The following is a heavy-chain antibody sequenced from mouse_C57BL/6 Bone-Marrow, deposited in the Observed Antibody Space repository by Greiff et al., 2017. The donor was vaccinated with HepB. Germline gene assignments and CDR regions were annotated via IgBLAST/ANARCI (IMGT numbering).Heavy chain of an antibody. CDR1: GYTFTDYN. Sequence: VQLQQSGPELVKPGASVKMSCKASGYTFTDYNMHWVKQSHGKSLEWIGYINPNNGGTSYNQKFKGKATLTVNKSSSTAYMELRSLTSEASAVYYCASYGYDGYFDVWGTGTTVTVSS. V-gene: IGHV1-22*01. D-gene: IGHD2-2*01. CDR3: ASYGYDGYFDV. CDR2: INPNNGGT. J-gene: IGHJ1*03.